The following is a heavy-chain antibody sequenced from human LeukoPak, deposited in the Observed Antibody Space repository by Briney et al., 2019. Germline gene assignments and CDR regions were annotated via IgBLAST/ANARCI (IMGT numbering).Heavy chain of an antibody. V-gene: IGHV3-23*01. CDR3: AKDLSSGYYDAFDI. Sequence: GGSLRLSCAASGFTSSSYVMSWVRQAPGKGLEWVSASSGSGSNTYYADSVKGRFTISRDNSNNTLYLQMNSVRAEGTAVYYCAKDLSSGYYDAFDIWGQGTMVTVSS. CDR2: SSGSGSNT. CDR1: GFTSSSYV. D-gene: IGHD3-22*01. J-gene: IGHJ3*02.